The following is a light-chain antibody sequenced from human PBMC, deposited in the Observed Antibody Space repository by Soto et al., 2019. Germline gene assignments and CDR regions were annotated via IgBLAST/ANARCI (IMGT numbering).Light chain of an antibody. CDR1: QSVSSN. CDR3: QQYNNWPRT. V-gene: IGKV3-15*01. J-gene: IGKJ1*01. Sequence: EIVMTQSPATLSVSPGERATLSCRASQSVSSNLAWYQQKFGQAPRLLIYGASTRATGILARFSGSGSGTDFTLTISSLQSEDLAVYYCQQYNNWPRTFGQGTKVEIK. CDR2: GAS.